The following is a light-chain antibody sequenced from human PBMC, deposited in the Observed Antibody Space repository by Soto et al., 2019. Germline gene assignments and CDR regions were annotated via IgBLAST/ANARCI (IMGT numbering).Light chain of an antibody. Sequence: DIQMTQSPSSLSASVGDRVTLTCRASQSISSYLNWYRLKPGRPPKLLIYFASSLQAGVPSRFSGAGSETDFTLTITDLQPEDFTSYFCLQTDSVPYTFGQGT. CDR1: QSISSY. J-gene: IGKJ2*01. V-gene: IGKV1-39*01. CDR3: LQTDSVPYT. CDR2: FAS.